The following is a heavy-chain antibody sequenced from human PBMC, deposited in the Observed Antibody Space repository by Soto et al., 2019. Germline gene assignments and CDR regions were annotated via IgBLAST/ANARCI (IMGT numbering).Heavy chain of an antibody. V-gene: IGHV1-69*13. CDR2: IIPVFGTT. CDR3: ARENGVAVATILYYLDY. J-gene: IGHJ4*02. CDR1: GGTFKNNG. Sequence: ASVKVSCKAPGGTFKNNGISWVRQAPGQGLEWMGGIIPVFGTTNYAQKFQGRLTITADDFTSTVYMELSRLRYEDTAVYYCARENGVAVATILYYLDYWGPGTLVTV. D-gene: IGHD5-12*01.